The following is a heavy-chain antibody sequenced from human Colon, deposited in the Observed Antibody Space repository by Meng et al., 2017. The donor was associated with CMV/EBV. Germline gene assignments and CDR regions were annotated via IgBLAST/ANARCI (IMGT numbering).Heavy chain of an antibody. V-gene: IGHV1-2*02. CDR2: INPNGGGT. CDR1: GYTFTGFY. D-gene: IGHD2-2*01. Sequence: GYTFTGFYIHWVRQAPGQGLEWLGWINPNGGGTEYARSLYGRVTMTRDMATTTVYLELNRLTSDDTAVYYCARVGCGTTSCSQGLDPWGQGTLVTVSS. J-gene: IGHJ5*02. CDR3: ARVGCGTTSCSQGLDP.